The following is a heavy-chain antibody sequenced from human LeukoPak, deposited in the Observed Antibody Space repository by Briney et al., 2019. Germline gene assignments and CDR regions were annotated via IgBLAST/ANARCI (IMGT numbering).Heavy chain of an antibody. Sequence: GGSLRLSCEASGFTFSSYWMSWVRQAPGKGLEWMADIKQDGSEKYYVEYVKGRFTMSRDKAKSSLYLEMSSLRAEDTAVYYCARDSDYREGILPLWAQGTLDPVSS. CDR1: GFTFSSYW. V-gene: IGHV3-7*03. CDR2: IKQDGSEK. CDR3: ARDSDYREGILPL. D-gene: IGHD4-17*01. J-gene: IGHJ4*02.